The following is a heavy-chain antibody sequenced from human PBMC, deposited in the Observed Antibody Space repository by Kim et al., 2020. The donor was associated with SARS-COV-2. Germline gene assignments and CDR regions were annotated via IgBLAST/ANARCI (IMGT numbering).Heavy chain of an antibody. CDR3: TRVPPYSNSWWGAFD. CDR1: GFTFSDSA. D-gene: IGHD6-13*01. J-gene: IGHJ3*02. CDR2: IRSKANSYAT. V-gene: IGHV3-73*01. Sequence: GGSLRLSCAASGFTFSDSAMYWVRQASGKGREWVGRIRSKANSYATAYAASVKGRFTISRDDSKNTAYLQMNSLKAEDTAIYYCTRVPPYSNSWWGAFD.